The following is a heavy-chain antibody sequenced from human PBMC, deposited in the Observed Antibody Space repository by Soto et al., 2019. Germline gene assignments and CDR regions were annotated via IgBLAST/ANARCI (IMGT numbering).Heavy chain of an antibody. CDR1: GGTFSSYA. V-gene: IGHV1-69*05. CDR3: AKPFHVRGPDDAFDI. D-gene: IGHD3-10*01. Sequence: GASVKVSCKASGGTFSSYAISWVRQAPGQGLEWMGGIIPIFGTANYAQKFQGRFTISRDNSKNTLYLQMNSLRAEDTAVYYCAKPFHVRGPDDAFDIWGQGTVVTVSS. J-gene: IGHJ3*02. CDR2: IIPIFGTA.